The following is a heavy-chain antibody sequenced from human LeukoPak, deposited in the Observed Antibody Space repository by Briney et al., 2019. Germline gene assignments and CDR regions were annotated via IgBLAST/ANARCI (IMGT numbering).Heavy chain of an antibody. CDR1: GFTFSSYA. V-gene: IGHV3-7*01. D-gene: IGHD2-2*01. CDR2: IKQDGSEK. J-gene: IGHJ5*02. Sequence: GRSLRLSCAASGFTFSSYAMHWVRQAPGKGLEWVANIKQDGSEKYYVDSVKGRFTISRDNAKNSLYLQMNSLRAEDTAVYYCARAGCSSTSCYSWFDPWGQGTLVTVSS. CDR3: ARAGCSSTSCYSWFDP.